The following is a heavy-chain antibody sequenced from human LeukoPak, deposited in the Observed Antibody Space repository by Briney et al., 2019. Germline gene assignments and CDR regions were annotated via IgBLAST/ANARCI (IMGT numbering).Heavy chain of an antibody. D-gene: IGHD6-13*01. J-gene: IGHJ6*02. CDR1: GGSISSYY. Sequence: SETLSLTCTVSGGSISSYYWSWIRQPPGKGLEWIGYIYYSGSTNYNPSLKSRVTISVDTSKNQFSLKLSSVTAADTAVCYCARVDTSSWYGPYYYYGMDVWGQGTTVTVSS. CDR3: ARVDTSSWYGPYYYYGMDV. CDR2: IYYSGST. V-gene: IGHV4-59*01.